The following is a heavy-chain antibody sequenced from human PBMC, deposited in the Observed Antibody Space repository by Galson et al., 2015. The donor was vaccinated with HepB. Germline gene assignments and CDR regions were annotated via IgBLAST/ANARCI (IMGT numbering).Heavy chain of an antibody. CDR1: GFTFSGSA. CDR3: TRGDSLNFDY. Sequence: SLRLSCAASGFTFSGSAMHWVRQASGKGLEWVGRIRSKANSYATAYAASVKGRFTISRDDSENTAYPQMNSLKTEDTAVYYCTRGDSLNFDYWGQGTLVTVSS. D-gene: IGHD1-26*01. CDR2: IRSKANSYAT. J-gene: IGHJ4*02. V-gene: IGHV3-73*01.